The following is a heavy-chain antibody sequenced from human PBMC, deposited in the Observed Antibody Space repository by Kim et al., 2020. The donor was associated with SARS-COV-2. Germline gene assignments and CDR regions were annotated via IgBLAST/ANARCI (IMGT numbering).Heavy chain of an antibody. CDR1: GGSISSYY. D-gene: IGHD3-22*01. Sequence: SETLSLTCTVSGGSISSYYWSWIRQPPGKGLEWIGYIYYSGSTNYNPSLKSRVTISVDTSKNQFSLKLSSVTAADTAVYYCARALYYYDSSGYFDYWGQG. CDR3: ARALYYYDSSGYFDY. J-gene: IGHJ4*02. CDR2: IYYSGST. V-gene: IGHV4-59*13.